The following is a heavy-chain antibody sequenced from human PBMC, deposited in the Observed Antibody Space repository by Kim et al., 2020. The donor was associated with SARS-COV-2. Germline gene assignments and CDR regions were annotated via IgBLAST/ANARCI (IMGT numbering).Heavy chain of an antibody. D-gene: IGHD2-2*01. V-gene: IGHV3-21*01. CDR3: ARDQDIVVVPAAEIWTDAFEI. CDR2: ISSSSSYI. J-gene: IGHJ3*02. Sequence: GGSLRLSCAASGFTFSSYSMNWVRQAPGKGLEWVSSISSSSSYIYYADSVKGRFTISRDNAKNSLYLQMNSLRAEDTAVYYCARDQDIVVVPAAEIWTDAFEIWGQGTMVTVSS. CDR1: GFTFSSYS.